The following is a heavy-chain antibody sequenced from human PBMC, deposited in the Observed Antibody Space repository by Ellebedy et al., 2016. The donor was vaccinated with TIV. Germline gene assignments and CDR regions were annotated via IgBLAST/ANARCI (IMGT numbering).Heavy chain of an antibody. J-gene: IGHJ3*02. CDR2: ISSTGTTI. CDR3: ASGAYDI. CDR1: GFTFSNNS. Sequence: GESLKISCAASGFTFSNNSMNWVRQAPGKGLEWVSYISSTGTTIYYADSVKGRFTISRDNAKISLYLQMNSRTAEDTAVYYCASGAYDIWGKGTMVTVSS. V-gene: IGHV3-48*04.